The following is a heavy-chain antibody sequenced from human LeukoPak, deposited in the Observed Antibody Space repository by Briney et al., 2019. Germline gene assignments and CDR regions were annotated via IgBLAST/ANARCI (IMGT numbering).Heavy chain of an antibody. V-gene: IGHV3-9*01. CDR2: ITWNRDNI. Sequence: PGRSLRLACAASGFTLDDYAMQWVRHAPGKGLEWVSGITWNRDNIGYGDSVKGRFTIPRDNVKNLLYLQMTTLRPEDTALSYCAKDLSSAITSALVLDVWGQGTTVIVSS. D-gene: IGHD3-22*01. CDR1: GFTLDDYA. CDR3: AKDLSSAITSALVLDV. J-gene: IGHJ6*02.